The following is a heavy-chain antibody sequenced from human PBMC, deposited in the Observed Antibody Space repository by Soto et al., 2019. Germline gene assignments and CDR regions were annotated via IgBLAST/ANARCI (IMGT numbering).Heavy chain of an antibody. Sequence: GGSLRLSCAASGFTFTTYAMSWVRQAPGKGLEWVSTIRVRGDSTYYADSVKGRFAVSRDNSKNTIYLQINSLRAEDTAIYYCASRHLPYCSGGTCNPFDFWGQGTLVTVSS. V-gene: IGHV3-23*01. CDR2: IRVRGDST. J-gene: IGHJ4*02. CDR3: ASRHLPYCSGGTCNPFDF. CDR1: GFTFTTYA. D-gene: IGHD2-15*01.